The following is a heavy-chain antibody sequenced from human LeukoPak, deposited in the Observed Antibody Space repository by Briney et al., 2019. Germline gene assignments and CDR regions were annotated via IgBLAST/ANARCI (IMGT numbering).Heavy chain of an antibody. V-gene: IGHV4-39*07. J-gene: IGHJ3*02. D-gene: IGHD2-15*01. Sequence: PSETLSLTCTVSGGSISGSCCYWGWIRQTPGKDLEWIGSTSYSGSTHYNPSLKSRVTISVDTSKNQFSLKLSSVTAADTAVYYCARGSRGWFRWTHDAFDIWGQGTMVTVSS. CDR1: GGSISGSCCY. CDR2: TSYSGST. CDR3: ARGSRGWFRWTHDAFDI.